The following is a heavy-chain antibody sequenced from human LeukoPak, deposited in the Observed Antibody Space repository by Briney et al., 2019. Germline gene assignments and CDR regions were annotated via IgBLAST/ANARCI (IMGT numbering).Heavy chain of an antibody. CDR1: GGSISTYY. CDR2: IYYSGST. V-gene: IGHV4-59*08. J-gene: IGHJ4*02. D-gene: IGHD6-13*01. Sequence: SETLSLTCFVSGGSISTYYWSWIRQPPGKGLEWIGYIYYSGSTSYNPSLKSRVTISVDTSKNQFSLDLSSVTAADTAVYYCARHGIVDSSRKYYFDYWGQGTLVTVSS. CDR3: ARHGIVDSSRKYYFDY.